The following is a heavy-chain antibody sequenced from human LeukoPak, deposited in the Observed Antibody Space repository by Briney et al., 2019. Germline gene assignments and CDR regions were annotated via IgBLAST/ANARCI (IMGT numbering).Heavy chain of an antibody. CDR1: GFTFSSYG. D-gene: IGHD3-10*01. CDR3: ARDNVVRGVLIDY. CDR2: ISSSSSYI. Sequence: GGSLRLSCAASGFTFSSYGMHWVRQAPGKGLEWVSSISSSSSYIYYADSVKGRFTISRDNAKNSLYLQMNSLRAEDTAVYYCARDNVVRGVLIDYWGQGTLVTVSS. J-gene: IGHJ4*02. V-gene: IGHV3-21*01.